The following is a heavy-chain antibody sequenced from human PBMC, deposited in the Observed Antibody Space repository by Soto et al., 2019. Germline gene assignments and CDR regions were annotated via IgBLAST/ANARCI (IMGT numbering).Heavy chain of an antibody. Sequence: GASVKVSCKVSGYTLTELSMHWVRQAPGKGLEWMGGFDPEDGETIYAQKFQGRVTMTEDTSTDTAYMELSSLRSEDTAVYYCATDPIPPIAALPSGAFDIWGQGTMVTVSS. J-gene: IGHJ3*02. D-gene: IGHD6-6*01. CDR1: GYTLTELS. CDR2: FDPEDGET. CDR3: ATDPIPPIAALPSGAFDI. V-gene: IGHV1-24*01.